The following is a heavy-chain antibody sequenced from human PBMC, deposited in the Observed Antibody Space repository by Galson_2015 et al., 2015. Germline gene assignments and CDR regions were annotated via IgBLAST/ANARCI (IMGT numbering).Heavy chain of an antibody. CDR2: IYYSGST. J-gene: IGHJ4*02. Sequence: TCTVSGGSISSYYWSWIRQPPGKGLEWIGYIYYSGSTNYNPSLKSRVTISVDTSKNQFSLKLSSVTAADTAVYYCARSRWFEKGMPFDYWGQGTLVTVSS. V-gene: IGHV4-59*01. CDR3: ARSRWFEKGMPFDY. CDR1: GGSISSYY. D-gene: IGHD3-10*01.